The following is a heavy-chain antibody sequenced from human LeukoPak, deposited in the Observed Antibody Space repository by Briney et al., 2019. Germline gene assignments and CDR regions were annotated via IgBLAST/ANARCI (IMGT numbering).Heavy chain of an antibody. CDR2: ISSSSSTI. J-gene: IGHJ4*02. CDR3: ARDLFFDAY. V-gene: IGHV3-48*01. D-gene: IGHD3-3*01. CDR1: GFTFSSYS. Sequence: GGSLRLSCAASGFTFSSYSMNWVRQAPGKGLEWVSYISSSSSTIYYADSVKGRFTISRDNAKNSLYLQMNSLRAEDTAVYYCARDLFFDAYWGQGTLVTVSS.